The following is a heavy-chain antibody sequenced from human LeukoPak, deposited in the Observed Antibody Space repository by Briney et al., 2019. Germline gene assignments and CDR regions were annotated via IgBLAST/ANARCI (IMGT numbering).Heavy chain of an antibody. CDR1: GFTFSSYA. CDR3: AKGYSSSWYQATSDY. Sequence: HSGGSLRLSCAASGFTFSSYAMSWVRQAPGKGLEGVSAISGSGGSTYYADSVKGRFTISRDKSKNTLYLQMNNLRAEDTAVYYCAKGYSSSWYQATSDYWGQGTLVTVSS. D-gene: IGHD6-13*01. CDR2: ISGSGGST. V-gene: IGHV3-23*01. J-gene: IGHJ4*02.